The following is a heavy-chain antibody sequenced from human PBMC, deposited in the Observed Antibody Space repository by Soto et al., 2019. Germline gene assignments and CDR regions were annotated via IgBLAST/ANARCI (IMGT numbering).Heavy chain of an antibody. CDR3: AKGYGSGKDYYYGMDV. J-gene: IGHJ6*02. CDR1: GFTFSSYA. Sequence: GGSLRLSCAASGFTFSSYAMSWVRQAPGKGLEWVSATSGSGGSTYYADSVKGRFTISRDNSKNTLYLRMNSLRAEDTAVYYCAKGYGSGKDYYYGMDVWGQGTTVTVSS. D-gene: IGHD3-10*01. V-gene: IGHV3-23*01. CDR2: TSGSGGST.